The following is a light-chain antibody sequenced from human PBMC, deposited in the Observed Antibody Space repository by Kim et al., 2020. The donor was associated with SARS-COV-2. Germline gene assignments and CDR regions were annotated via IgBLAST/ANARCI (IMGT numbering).Light chain of an antibody. J-gene: IGKJ5*01. CDR3: QQYYTYPIT. V-gene: IGKV1-16*02. CDR2: AAS. Sequence: DIQMTQSPSSLSASVGDRVTITCRASQDISNYLAWFQQKPGKAPKSLISAASSLRSGVPSKFSGSGSGTDFTLTISSLQPEDFATYYCQQYYTYPITFGQGTRLEIK. CDR1: QDISNY.